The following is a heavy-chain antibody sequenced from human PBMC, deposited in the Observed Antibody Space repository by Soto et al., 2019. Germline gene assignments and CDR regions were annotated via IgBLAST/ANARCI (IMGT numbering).Heavy chain of an antibody. CDR1: GDSISSSSYF. J-gene: IGHJ4*02. CDR2: IYHTGTT. CDR3: ARRNPSSPYFDY. Sequence: PSETLSLTCTVSGDSISSSSYFWGWIRQPPGKGLEWIGSIYHTGTTYYNPSLKSPVIMSVDTSKNQFSLDLNSVTAADTAVYYCARRNPSSPYFDYWGRGTLVTVSS. D-gene: IGHD4-4*01. V-gene: IGHV4-39*01.